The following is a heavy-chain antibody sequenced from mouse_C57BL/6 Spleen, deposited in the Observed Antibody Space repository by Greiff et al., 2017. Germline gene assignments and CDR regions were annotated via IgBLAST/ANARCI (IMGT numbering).Heavy chain of an antibody. D-gene: IGHD2-4*01. CDR3: ARSRDYDCLAWFAY. V-gene: IGHV1-80*01. CDR1: GYAFSSYW. Sequence: QVHVKQSGAELVKPGASVKISCKASGYAFSSYWMNWVKQRPGKGLEWIGQIYPGDGDTNYNGKFKGKATLTADKSSSTAYMQLSSLTSEDSAVYFCARSRDYDCLAWFAYWGQGTLVTVSA. J-gene: IGHJ3*01. CDR2: IYPGDGDT.